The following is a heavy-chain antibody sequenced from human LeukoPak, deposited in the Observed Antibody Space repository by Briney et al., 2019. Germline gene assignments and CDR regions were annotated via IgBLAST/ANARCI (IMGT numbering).Heavy chain of an antibody. CDR2: IYNSGRT. J-gene: IGHJ5*02. D-gene: IGHD3-10*01. V-gene: IGHV4-59*02. CDR3: AREGSGSYYIRFDP. Sequence: SETLSLTRTVCGDSVIYYDWKWLRQPPGKGMEWIGHIYNSGRTNYNPSLKSRVTISVDTSRNQFSLKLSSVTAADTAVYYCAREGSGSYYIRFDPWGQGTLVTVSS. CDR1: GDSVIYYD.